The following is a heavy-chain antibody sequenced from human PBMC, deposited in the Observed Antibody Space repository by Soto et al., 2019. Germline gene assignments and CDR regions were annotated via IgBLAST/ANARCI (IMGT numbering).Heavy chain of an antibody. J-gene: IGHJ4*02. Sequence: ASVKVSCKASGYTFANSDINWVRQATGQGLEWVGWMNPNSGNSGCAQKFQGRVTMTRNTSISTAYMELSSLRSEDTAVYYCSKAGVAFYDSRSFYSYYFDHWGLGTLVTVSS. CDR2: MNPNSGNS. CDR1: GYTFANSD. V-gene: IGHV1-8*01. CDR3: SKAGVAFYDSRSFYSYYFDH. D-gene: IGHD3-22*01.